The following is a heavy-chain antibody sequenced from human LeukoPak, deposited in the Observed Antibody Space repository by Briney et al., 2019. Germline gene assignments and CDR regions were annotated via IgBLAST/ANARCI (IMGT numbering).Heavy chain of an antibody. D-gene: IGHD6-6*01. Sequence: SVKVSCKASGGTFSSYAISWVRQAPGQGLEWMGGIIPIFGTANYAQKFQGRVTITTDESTSTAYMELSSLRSEDTAVYYCARSPSIAARQHFDYWGQGTLVTVSS. V-gene: IGHV1-69*05. CDR2: IIPIFGTA. J-gene: IGHJ4*02. CDR1: GGTFSSYA. CDR3: ARSPSIAARQHFDY.